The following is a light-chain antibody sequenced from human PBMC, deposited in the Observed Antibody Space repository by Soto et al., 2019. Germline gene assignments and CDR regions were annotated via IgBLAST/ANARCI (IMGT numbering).Light chain of an antibody. CDR3: QQYNSYSEA. Sequence: DIQMTQSPSPLSASVGDRVTITCRASQSINNWLAWYQQKPGKAPKFLIYDASNLESGVPSRFSGSASGTEITLTISSLQPDDFATYYCQQYNSYSEAFGQGTKVDI. CDR2: DAS. CDR1: QSINNW. V-gene: IGKV1-5*01. J-gene: IGKJ1*01.